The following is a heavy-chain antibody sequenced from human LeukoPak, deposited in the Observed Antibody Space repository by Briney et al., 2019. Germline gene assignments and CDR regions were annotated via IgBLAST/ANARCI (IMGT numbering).Heavy chain of an antibody. CDR1: GFTFGSLG. Sequence: GGSLRLSCPASGFTFGSLGMHWVRQAPGKGLEWVAFVENDGTTKYYADSVKGRFSISRDNSKNTLFPQMNNLRTDDTSMYYCVTDLHGINWYVYWGQGTLVTVSS. J-gene: IGHJ4*02. D-gene: IGHD3-16*01. CDR3: VTDLHGINWYVY. CDR2: VENDGTTK. V-gene: IGHV3-30*02.